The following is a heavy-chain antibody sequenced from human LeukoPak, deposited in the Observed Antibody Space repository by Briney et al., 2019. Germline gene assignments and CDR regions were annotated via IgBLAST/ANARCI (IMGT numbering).Heavy chain of an antibody. CDR3: ASAMVRGVAD. V-gene: IGHV4-34*01. CDR2: INHSGST. CDR1: GGSFSGYY. J-gene: IGHJ4*02. D-gene: IGHD3-10*01. Sequence: SETLSLTCAVYGGSFSGYYWSWIRQPPGKGLEWIGEINHSGSTNYNPSLKSRVTISVDTSKNQFSLKLSSVTAADTAVYYCASAMVRGVADWGQGTLVTVSS.